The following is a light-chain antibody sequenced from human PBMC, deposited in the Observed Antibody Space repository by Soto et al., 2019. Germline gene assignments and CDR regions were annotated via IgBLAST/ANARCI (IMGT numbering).Light chain of an antibody. Sequence: DIQLTQSPYFLSASVGDRVTITCRASQGIGSSLAWYQQKPGKAPMLLIYAASTLQTGVPSRFSGSGSGTEFTLTVSSLQPEDFATYYCEQLSSYPPVTFGQGTRLEIK. V-gene: IGKV1-9*01. CDR1: QGIGSS. J-gene: IGKJ5*01. CDR2: AAS. CDR3: EQLSSYPPVT.